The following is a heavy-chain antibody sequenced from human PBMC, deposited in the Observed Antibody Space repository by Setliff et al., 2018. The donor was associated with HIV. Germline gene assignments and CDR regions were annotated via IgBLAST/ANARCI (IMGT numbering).Heavy chain of an antibody. CDR2: ISSSGDVT. J-gene: IGHJ3*02. CDR1: GFTFSSYS. V-gene: IGHV3-48*01. CDR3: ARAPYSSGRGAFDI. D-gene: IGHD6-19*01. Sequence: AGGSLRLSCAASGFTFSSYSMNWVRQAPGKGLEWLSYISSSGDVTYYADYVKGRFAISRDNGKNSLYLQMNSLRVEDTAVYFCARAPYSSGRGAFDIWGQGTMVTVSS.